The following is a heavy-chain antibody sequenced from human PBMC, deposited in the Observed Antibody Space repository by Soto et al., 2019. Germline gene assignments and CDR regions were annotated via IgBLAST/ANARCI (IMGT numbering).Heavy chain of an antibody. CDR2: ISGSGGST. Sequence: WASQRQTYADSASVFSGYAMIWVRQAPGKGLEWVSAISGSGGSTYYADSVKGRFTISRDNSKNTLYLQVNCLRAEDTVVAYYAKHARGATVSFDSWCQGTLFTV. J-gene: IGHJ4*02. V-gene: IGHV3-23*01. D-gene: IGHD3-10*02. CDR1: ASVFSGYA. CDR3: AKHARGATVSFDS.